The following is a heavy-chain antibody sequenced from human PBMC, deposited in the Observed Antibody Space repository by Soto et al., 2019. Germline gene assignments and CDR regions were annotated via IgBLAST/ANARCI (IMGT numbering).Heavy chain of an antibody. Sequence: ASVKVSCKASGYTFTSYDINWVRQATGQGLEWMGWMNPSSGNTGYAQKFQGRVTMTRNTSISTAYMELSSLRSEDTAVYYCARDQTGTTTYYYYGMDVWGQGTTVTVSS. D-gene: IGHD1-7*01. CDR1: GYTFTSYD. J-gene: IGHJ6*02. CDR3: ARDQTGTTTYYYYGMDV. CDR2: MNPSSGNT. V-gene: IGHV1-8*01.